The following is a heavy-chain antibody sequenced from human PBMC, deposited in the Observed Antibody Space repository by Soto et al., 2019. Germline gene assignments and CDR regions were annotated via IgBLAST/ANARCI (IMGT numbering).Heavy chain of an antibody. CDR1: GYSLTSYW. CDR3: ARIVDYYYYGMDV. Sequence: PGESLKISCKGSGYSLTSYWIGWVRQMPGKGLEWMGIIYPGDSDTRYSPSFQGQVTISADKSISTAYLQWSSLKASDTAMYYCARIVDYYYYGMDVWGQGTTVTVSS. J-gene: IGHJ6*02. CDR2: IYPGDSDT. V-gene: IGHV5-51*01. D-gene: IGHD3-16*02.